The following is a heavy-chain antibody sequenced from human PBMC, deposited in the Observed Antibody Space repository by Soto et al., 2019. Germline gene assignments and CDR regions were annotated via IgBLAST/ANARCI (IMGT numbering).Heavy chain of an antibody. CDR2: IYYSGST. V-gene: IGHV4-31*03. CDR1: GGSISSGGYY. CDR3: ARGPMVRGAGHAFDI. D-gene: IGHD3-10*01. Sequence: QVQLQESGPGLVKPSQTLSLTCTVSGGSISSGGYYWSWIRQHPGKGLEWIGYIYYSGSTYYNPSLKSRVTISVDTSKNQFSLRLSSVTAADTAVYYCARGPMVRGAGHAFDIWGQGTMVTVSS. J-gene: IGHJ3*02.